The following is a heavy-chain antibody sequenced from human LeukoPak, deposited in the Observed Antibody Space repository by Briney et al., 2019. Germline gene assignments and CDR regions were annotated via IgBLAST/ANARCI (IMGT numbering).Heavy chain of an antibody. CDR2: IIPIFGTA. CDR1: GGTFSSYA. J-gene: IGHJ4*02. V-gene: IGHV1-69*06. D-gene: IGHD5-12*01. Sequence: EASVKVSRKASGGTFSSYAISWVRQVPGQGLEWMGGIIPIFGTANYAQKFQGRVTITADKSTSTAYMELSSLRSEDTAVYYCARGGPVDIVATADYYFDYWGQGTLVTVSS. CDR3: ARGGPVDIVATADYYFDY.